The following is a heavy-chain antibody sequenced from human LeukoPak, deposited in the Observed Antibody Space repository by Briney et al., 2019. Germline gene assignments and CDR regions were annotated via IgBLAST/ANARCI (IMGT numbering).Heavy chain of an antibody. CDR1: GFMFSTYS. CDR2: ISSSSGTI. V-gene: IGHV3-48*04. CDR3: ARDVLGGYFD. D-gene: IGHD3-9*01. J-gene: IGHJ4*02. Sequence: PGGSLRLSCAASGFMFSTYSMNWVRQAPGKGLEWVSYISSSSGTIYYAGSVKGRFTFSRDNAKNSLYLQMSSLRAEDTAVYYCARDVLGGYFDWGQGTRVTVSS.